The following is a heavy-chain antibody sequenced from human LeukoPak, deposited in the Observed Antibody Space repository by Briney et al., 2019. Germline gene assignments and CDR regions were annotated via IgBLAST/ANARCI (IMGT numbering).Heavy chain of an antibody. CDR2: IYSGGST. Sequence: PGGSLRLSCAASGFPVSSNYMSWVRQAPGKGLEWVSVIYSGGSTYYADSVKGRFTISRDNSKNTLYLQMNSLRAEDTAVYYCARAGGSGYYYWGQGTLVTVSS. J-gene: IGHJ4*02. CDR3: ARAGGSGYYY. D-gene: IGHD3-22*01. V-gene: IGHV3-53*01. CDR1: GFPVSSNY.